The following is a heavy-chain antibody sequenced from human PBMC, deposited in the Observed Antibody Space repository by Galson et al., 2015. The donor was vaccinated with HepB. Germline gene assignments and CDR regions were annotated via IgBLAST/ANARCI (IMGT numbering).Heavy chain of an antibody. CDR2: IKSKTDGETA. V-gene: IGHV3-15*01. CDR3: YTGDSN. Sequence: LRLSCAASGFTFMNAWMTWVRQAPGKGPEWVGRIKSKTDGETADYGTAVKDRFTISRDDAKNTVYLQMDSLQTDDTAVYYCYTGDSNRGQGTLVIVSS. J-gene: IGHJ4*02. CDR1: GFTFMNAW. D-gene: IGHD3-22*01.